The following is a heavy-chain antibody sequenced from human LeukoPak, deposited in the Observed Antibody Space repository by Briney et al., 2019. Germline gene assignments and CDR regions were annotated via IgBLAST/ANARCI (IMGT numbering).Heavy chain of an antibody. CDR3: ARRPVGSGYIDY. Sequence: ASVKVSCKASGYTFTGYYMHWVRRAPGQGLEWMGWINPNSGGTNYAQKFQGRVTMTRDTSISTAYMELSRLRSDDTAVYYCARRPVGSGYIDYWGQGTLVTVSS. CDR1: GYTFTGYY. J-gene: IGHJ4*02. V-gene: IGHV1-2*02. CDR2: INPNSGGT. D-gene: IGHD3-22*01.